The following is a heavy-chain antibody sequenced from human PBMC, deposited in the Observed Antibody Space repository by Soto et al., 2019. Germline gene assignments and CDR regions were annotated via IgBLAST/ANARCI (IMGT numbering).Heavy chain of an antibody. Sequence: QVQLVQSGAEVKKPGASVKVSCKASGYTFTGYCMHWVRQAPGQGLEWMGWINPNSGGTNYAQKFQGWVTMTRDTSISTAYMELSRLRSDDTAVYYCARGSCSSTSCYFRAWYFDLWGRGTLVTVSS. D-gene: IGHD2-2*01. CDR2: INPNSGGT. V-gene: IGHV1-2*04. CDR1: GYTFTGYC. CDR3: ARGSCSSTSCYFRAWYFDL. J-gene: IGHJ2*01.